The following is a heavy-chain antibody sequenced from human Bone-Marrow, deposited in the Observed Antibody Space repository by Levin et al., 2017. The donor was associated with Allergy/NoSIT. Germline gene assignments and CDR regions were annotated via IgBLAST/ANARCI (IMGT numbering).Heavy chain of an antibody. Sequence: PGGSLRLSCAASGFTFSSYGMHWVRQAPGKGLEWVAVIWYDGSNKYYADSVKGRFTISRDNSKNTLYLQMNSLRAEDTAVYYCARDWSHSGMAGSPTPDYWGQGTLVTVSS. CDR1: GFTFSSYG. V-gene: IGHV3-33*01. CDR2: IWYDGSNK. D-gene: IGHD1-26*01. J-gene: IGHJ4*02. CDR3: ARDWSHSGMAGSPTPDY.